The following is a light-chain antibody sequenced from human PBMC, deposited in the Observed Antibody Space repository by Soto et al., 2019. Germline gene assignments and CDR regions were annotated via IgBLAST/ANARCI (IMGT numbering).Light chain of an antibody. CDR1: SSDVGNYNL. CDR2: EVS. J-gene: IGLJ1*01. Sequence: QSVLTQPASVSGSPGQSITISCTGTSSDVGNYNLVSWYQQHPGKAPKLIIYEVSKRPSGVSNRFSGSKSGNTASLTISGLQAEDEADYSCCSYAGSSTYVFGTGTQLTVL. V-gene: IGLV2-23*02. CDR3: CSYAGSSTYV.